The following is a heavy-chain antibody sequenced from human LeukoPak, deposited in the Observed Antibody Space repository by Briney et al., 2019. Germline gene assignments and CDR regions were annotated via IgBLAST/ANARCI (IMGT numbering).Heavy chain of an antibody. CDR1: GFTFSSYS. Sequence: GGSLRLSCAASGFTFSSYSMNWVRQAPGKGLEWVSSISSSSSYIYYADSVKGRFTISRDNAKNSLYLQMNSLRAEDTAVYYCARDWDGDYAYYFYYGMDVWGQGTTVTVSS. J-gene: IGHJ6*02. CDR3: ARDWDGDYAYYFYYGMDV. D-gene: IGHD4-17*01. V-gene: IGHV3-21*01. CDR2: ISSSSSYI.